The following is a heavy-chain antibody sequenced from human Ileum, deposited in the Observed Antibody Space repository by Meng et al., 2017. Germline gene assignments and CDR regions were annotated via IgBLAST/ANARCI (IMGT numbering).Heavy chain of an antibody. CDR1: GFTFSDHY. D-gene: IGHD3-10*01. J-gene: IGHJ5*02. CDR2: INSDGGGG. V-gene: IGHV3-74*01. CDR3: VCFGGFSGFDP. Sequence: EVELGVSGGGLVQHGGSQGLACATTGFTFSDHYMHWVRQAPGKGLEWVSRINSDGGGGTYADFVKGRFTISRDNAKNTLYLQMYSLTVDDTAIYYCVCFGGFSGFDPWGQGTLVTVSS.